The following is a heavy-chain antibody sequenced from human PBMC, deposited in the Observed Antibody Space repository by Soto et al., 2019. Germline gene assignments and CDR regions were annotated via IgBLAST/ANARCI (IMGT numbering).Heavy chain of an antibody. CDR1: GFTFSSYA. CDR3: ARDGDCSGGSCPNDAFDI. V-gene: IGHV3-64*01. CDR2: ISSNGGST. D-gene: IGHD2-15*01. Sequence: GGSLRLSCAASGFTFSSYAMHWVRQAPGKGLEYVSAISSNGGSTYYANSVKGRFTISRDNSKNTLYLQMGSLRAEDMAVYYCARDGDCSGGSCPNDAFDIWGQGTMVTVSS. J-gene: IGHJ3*02.